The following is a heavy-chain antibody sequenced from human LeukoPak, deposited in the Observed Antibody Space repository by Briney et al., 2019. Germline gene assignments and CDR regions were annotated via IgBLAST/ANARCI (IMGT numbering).Heavy chain of an antibody. D-gene: IGHD5-12*01. Sequence: ASVKVSCKASGYTFTSYAMHWVRQAPGQRLEWMGWINAGNGNTKYSQKFQGRVTITRDTSASTAYMELSSLRSEDTAVYYCARDRMVATSTNPLDYWGQGTLVTVSS. CDR1: GYTFTSYA. V-gene: IGHV1-3*01. CDR3: ARDRMVATSTNPLDY. CDR2: INAGNGNT. J-gene: IGHJ4*02.